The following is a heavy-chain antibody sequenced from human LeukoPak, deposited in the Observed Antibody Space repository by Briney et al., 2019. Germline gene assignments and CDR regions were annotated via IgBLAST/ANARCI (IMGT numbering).Heavy chain of an antibody. Sequence: SETLSLTCTVSGGTISRHFWTWIRRPAGKGLEWIGRIYSTGSTDYNPSLKSRVTVSLDTSKNQFSLTLTSVTAADTAVYYCARDMALSYCGGDCLPDYWGQGILVTVSS. V-gene: IGHV4-4*07. CDR2: IYSTGST. D-gene: IGHD2-21*02. J-gene: IGHJ4*02. CDR1: GGTISRHF. CDR3: ARDMALSYCGGDCLPDY.